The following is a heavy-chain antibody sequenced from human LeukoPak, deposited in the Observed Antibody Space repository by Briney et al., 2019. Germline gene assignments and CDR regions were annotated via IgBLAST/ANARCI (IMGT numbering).Heavy chain of an antibody. CDR3: AGGMWLSRYQYDY. CDR2: IYYSGST. V-gene: IGHV4-59*11. J-gene: IGHJ4*02. CDR1: GGSISSHY. D-gene: IGHD3-22*01. Sequence: PSETLSLTCTVSGGSISSHYWSWIRQPPGKGLEWIGYIYYSGSTNYNPSLKSRVTISVDTSKNQFSLKLSSVTAADTAVYYCAGGMWLSRYQYDYWGQGTLVTVSS.